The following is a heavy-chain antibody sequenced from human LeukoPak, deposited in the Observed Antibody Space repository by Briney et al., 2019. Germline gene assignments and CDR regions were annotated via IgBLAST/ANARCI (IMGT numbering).Heavy chain of an antibody. Sequence: PSETLSLTCTVSGGSISSYYWSWIRQPPGKGLEWMGYIFYSGSTNYYTSLTRRVNISAETSKNQFSLKLSSVATADTAVYYCARLISTVSGYPYYFDFWGRGTLVTVSS. CDR2: IFYSGST. D-gene: IGHD3-22*01. V-gene: IGHV4-59*01. J-gene: IGHJ4*02. CDR1: GGSISSYY. CDR3: ARLISTVSGYPYYFDF.